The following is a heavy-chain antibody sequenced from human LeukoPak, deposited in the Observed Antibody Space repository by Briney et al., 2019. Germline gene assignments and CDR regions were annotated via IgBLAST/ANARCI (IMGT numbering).Heavy chain of an antibody. CDR1: GFTFSNAW. J-gene: IGHJ4*02. D-gene: IGHD3-10*01. Sequence: PGGSLRLSCAASGFTFSNAWMNWVRQAPGKGLEWVGHIRSKTDGGTTDYGAPVKGRFTILRDDSKNTLYLQMNSLKTEDTAVYYCTTLYGSGSYYWGQGTLVTVSS. CDR2: IRSKTDGGTT. V-gene: IGHV3-15*01. CDR3: TTLYGSGSYY.